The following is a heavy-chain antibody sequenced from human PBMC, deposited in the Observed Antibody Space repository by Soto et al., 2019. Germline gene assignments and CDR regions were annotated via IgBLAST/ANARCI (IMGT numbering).Heavy chain of an antibody. CDR1: GGSFSGYC. J-gene: IGHJ4*02. CDR2: INHSGST. D-gene: IGHD2-8*02. Sequence: SETLSLTCAVYGGSFSGYCWTWIRQPPGTGLEWIGEINHSGSTNYNPSLKSRVTISVDTSKNQFSLKLTSVTAADTAVYYCARDKITGRFDYWGQGTLVTVS. CDR3: ARDKITGRFDY. V-gene: IGHV4-34*01.